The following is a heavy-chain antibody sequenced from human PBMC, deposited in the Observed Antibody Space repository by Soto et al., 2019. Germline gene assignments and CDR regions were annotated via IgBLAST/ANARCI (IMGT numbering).Heavy chain of an antibody. CDR1: GLIFSNYK. CDR3: ARDTDGLHY. J-gene: IGHJ4*02. CDR2: IITDGSII. V-gene: IGHV3-74*01. Sequence: GGSLRLSCAASGLIFSNYKMHWVRQAPGKGLVWVSRIITDGSIIDYADSVKGRFTVSRDNAKNTLYLQMNSLRADDTAVYYCARDTDGLHYWGQGTLVTVSS.